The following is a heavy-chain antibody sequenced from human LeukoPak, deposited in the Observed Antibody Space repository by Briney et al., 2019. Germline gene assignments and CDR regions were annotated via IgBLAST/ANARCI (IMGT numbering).Heavy chain of an antibody. Sequence: ASVKVSCKASGYTFTGYYMHWVRQAPGQGLEWMGWINPNSGGTNYAQKFQGRVTMTRDTSISTAYMELSRLRSDDTAVYYCARTVGYSGYDPWGTDAFDIWGQGTMVTVSS. CDR2: INPNSGGT. CDR3: ARTVGYSGYDPWGTDAFDI. D-gene: IGHD5-12*01. CDR1: GYTFTGYY. V-gene: IGHV1-2*02. J-gene: IGHJ3*02.